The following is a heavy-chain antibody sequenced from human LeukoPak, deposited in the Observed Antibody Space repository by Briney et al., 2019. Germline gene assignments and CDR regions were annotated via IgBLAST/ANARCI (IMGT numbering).Heavy chain of an antibody. Sequence: GGSLRLSCAASGFIFSNYWMSWVRQAPGKGLEWVANINQDGSEKHYVDSLKGRFTISRDNAKNSLYLQMNSLRAEDTAVYYCARMWIQLWPFDYWGQGTLVTVSS. CDR1: GFIFSNYW. J-gene: IGHJ4*02. D-gene: IGHD5-18*01. V-gene: IGHV3-7*03. CDR3: ARMWIQLWPFDY. CDR2: INQDGSEK.